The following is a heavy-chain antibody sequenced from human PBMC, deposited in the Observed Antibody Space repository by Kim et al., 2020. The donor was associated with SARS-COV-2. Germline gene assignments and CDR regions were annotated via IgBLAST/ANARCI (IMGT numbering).Heavy chain of an antibody. Sequence: TKYAQECRGRGAITRDTSANTAYMELSSLRSEDTAVYYCARGSGWAFDYWGQGTLVTVAA. V-gene: IGHV1-3*01. J-gene: IGHJ4*02. D-gene: IGHD6-25*01. CDR3: ARGSGWAFDY. CDR2: T.